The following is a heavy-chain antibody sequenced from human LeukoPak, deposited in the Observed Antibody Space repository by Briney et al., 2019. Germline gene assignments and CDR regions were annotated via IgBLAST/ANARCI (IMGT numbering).Heavy chain of an antibody. J-gene: IGHJ4*02. CDR3: TTDYYDSSAYPLNFDY. CDR2: IRSKTDGGTT. V-gene: IGHV3-15*01. D-gene: IGHD3-22*01. Sequence: GGSLRLSCAASGFSFNYAWMSWVRQAPGTGLEWVGRIRSKTDGGTTDYAAPVKGRFTISRDDSKNTLYLQMNSLKTEDTAVYYCTTDYYDSSAYPLNFDYWGQGTLVTVSS. CDR1: GFSFNYAW.